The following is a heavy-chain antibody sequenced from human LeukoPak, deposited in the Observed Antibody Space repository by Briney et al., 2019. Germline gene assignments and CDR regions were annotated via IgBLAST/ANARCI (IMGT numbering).Heavy chain of an antibody. J-gene: IGHJ5*02. CDR1: GGSISSYY. CDR3: ARNLAAAGKGCWFDP. D-gene: IGHD6-13*01. CDR2: IYYSGST. V-gene: IGHV4-59*08. Sequence: SETLSLTCTVSGGSISSYYWSWIRQPPGKGLEWIGYIYYSGSTNYNPSLKSRVTISVDTSKNLFSLKLSSVTAADTAVYYCARNLAAAGKGCWFDPWGQGTLVTVSS.